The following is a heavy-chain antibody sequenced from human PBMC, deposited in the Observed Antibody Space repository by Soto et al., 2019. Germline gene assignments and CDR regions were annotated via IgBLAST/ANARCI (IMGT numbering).Heavy chain of an antibody. J-gene: IGHJ4*02. V-gene: IGHV5-10-1*01. CDR3: ARHSGPYSSTSPVGY. Sequence: GESLKISCKGSGYSFTSYWISWVRQMPGKGLEWMGRIDPSDSYTTYSPSFQGHVTISVDKSISTAYLQWSSLKASDTAMYYCARHSGPYSSTSPVGYWGQGSLVTVSS. D-gene: IGHD6-19*01. CDR2: IDPSDSYT. CDR1: GYSFTSYW.